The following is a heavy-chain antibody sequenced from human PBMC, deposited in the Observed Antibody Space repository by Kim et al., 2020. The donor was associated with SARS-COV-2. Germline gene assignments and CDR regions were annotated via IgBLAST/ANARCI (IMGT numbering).Heavy chain of an antibody. D-gene: IGHD2-15*01. CDR3: AKGNRFCSGSGCYPVDY. CDR1: GFTFSSYA. V-gene: IGHV3-23*01. Sequence: GGSLRLSCAASGFTFSSYAMSWVRQAPGKGLEWVSSISSSGDYTFYADSVKGRFTISRDNSKNTLYLQMDILRAEDTAIYYCAKGNRFCSGSGCYPVDYWGQGTLVTVSS. CDR2: ISSSGDYT. J-gene: IGHJ4*02.